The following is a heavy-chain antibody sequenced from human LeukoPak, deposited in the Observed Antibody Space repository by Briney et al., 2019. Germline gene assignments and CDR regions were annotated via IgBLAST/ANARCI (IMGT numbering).Heavy chain of an antibody. Sequence: SETLSLTCTVSGGSISSGGYYWTWIRQHPGKGLEWIGYIYYSGSTNYNPSLKSRVTISVDTSNNQFSLKLSSVTAADTALYYCARHRPGPYDYWGQGTLVTVSS. J-gene: IGHJ4*02. CDR3: ARHRPGPYDY. CDR2: IYYSGST. V-gene: IGHV4-61*08. CDR1: GGSISSGGYY.